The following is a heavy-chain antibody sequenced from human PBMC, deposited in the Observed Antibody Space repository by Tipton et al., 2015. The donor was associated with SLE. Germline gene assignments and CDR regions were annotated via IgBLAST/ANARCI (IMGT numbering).Heavy chain of an antibody. Sequence: SLRLSCAASGFTFSSYSMNWVRQAPGKGLEWVSSISSSSSYIYYADSLKGRFTISRDNAKNSLYLQMNSLRAVDTAVYYWARDPGDLGYDYWGKGTLVTVSS. CDR3: ARDPGDLGYDY. D-gene: IGHD5-18*01. J-gene: IGHJ4*02. CDR1: GFTFSSYS. CDR2: ISSSSSYI. V-gene: IGHV3-21*01.